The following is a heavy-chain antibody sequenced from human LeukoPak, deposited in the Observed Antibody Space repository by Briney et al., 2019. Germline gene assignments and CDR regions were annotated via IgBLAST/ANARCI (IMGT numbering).Heavy chain of an antibody. J-gene: IGHJ4*02. D-gene: IGHD2-2*01. CDR2: ISSSSSYI. V-gene: IGHV3-21*01. CDR3: ARAGGPKLLSLTY. CDR1: GFTFSSYS. Sequence: GGSLRLSCAASGFTFSSYSMNWVRQAPGKGLEWVSSISSSSSYIYYADSVKGRFTISRDNAKNSLYLQMNSLRAEDTAVYYCARAGGPKLLSLTYWGQGALVTVSS.